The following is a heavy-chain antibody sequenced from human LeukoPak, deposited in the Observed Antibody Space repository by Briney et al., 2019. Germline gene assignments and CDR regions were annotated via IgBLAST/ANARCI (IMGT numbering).Heavy chain of an antibody. V-gene: IGHV3-23*01. J-gene: IGHJ4*02. D-gene: IGHD1-26*01. CDR2: ISGSGGST. CDR3: AKRERGSYSLDY. Sequence: PGGSLRLSCAASGFTFSSYAMSCVRQAPGKGLEWVSAISGSGGSTYYADSVKGRFTISRDNSKNTLYLQMNSLRAEDTAVYYCAKRERGSYSLDYWGQGTLVTVSS. CDR1: GFTFSSYA.